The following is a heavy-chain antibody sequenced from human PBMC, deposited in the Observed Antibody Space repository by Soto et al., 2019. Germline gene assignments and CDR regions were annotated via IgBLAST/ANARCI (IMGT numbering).Heavy chain of an antibody. CDR2: ISGSDGKT. D-gene: IGHD3-3*01. CDR3: ARWSYLDY. Sequence: GWSLRLSCAAPGAIFGSYPLSWVRQAPGKGLEWVSSISGSDGKTFYADSVKGRFSISRDTSQSTLYLQMNSLRADDTAMYYCARWSYLDYWGQGTRVTASS. V-gene: IGHV3-23*01. J-gene: IGHJ4*02. CDR1: GAIFGSYP.